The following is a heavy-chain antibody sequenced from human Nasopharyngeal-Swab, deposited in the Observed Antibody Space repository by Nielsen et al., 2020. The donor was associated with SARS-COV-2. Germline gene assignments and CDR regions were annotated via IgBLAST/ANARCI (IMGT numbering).Heavy chain of an antibody. CDR1: GFTFSSYG. D-gene: IGHD2-2*01. CDR2: IWYDGSNK. Sequence: GGSLRLSCAASGFTFSSYGMHWVRQAPGKGLEWVAVIWYDGSNKYYADSVKGRFTISRDNSKNTLYLQMNSLSAEDTAVYYCARGRMGGLGYCSSTSCPRYYYYYMDVWGKGTTVTVSS. J-gene: IGHJ6*03. CDR3: ARGRMGGLGYCSSTSCPRYYYYYMDV. V-gene: IGHV3-33*01.